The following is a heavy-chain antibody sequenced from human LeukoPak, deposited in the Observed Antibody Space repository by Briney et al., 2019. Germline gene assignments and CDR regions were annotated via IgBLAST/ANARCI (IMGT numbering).Heavy chain of an antibody. Sequence: SETLSLTCTVSGGSINIGDYYWSWIRQPPGKGLEWIGYIYSGGNTYYNPSLKSRVTISLDTSNNQFSLKLSSVTAADTAVYYCATSSGWNWGAYWGQGTLVTVSS. D-gene: IGHD6-19*01. J-gene: IGHJ4*02. CDR3: ATSSGWNWGAY. V-gene: IGHV4-30-4*01. CDR2: IYSGGNT. CDR1: GGSINIGDYY.